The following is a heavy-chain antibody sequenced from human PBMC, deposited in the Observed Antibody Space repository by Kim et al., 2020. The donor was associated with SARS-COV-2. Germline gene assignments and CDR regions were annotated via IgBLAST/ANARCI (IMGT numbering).Heavy chain of an antibody. Sequence: GSTYDADSVKDRFTISRDNSKNTLYLQMNSLRAEDTAVYYCARAPSISFSWGQGTLVTVSS. D-gene: IGHD2-21*01. CDR3: ARAPSISFS. J-gene: IGHJ5*02. V-gene: IGHV3-66*01. CDR2: GST.